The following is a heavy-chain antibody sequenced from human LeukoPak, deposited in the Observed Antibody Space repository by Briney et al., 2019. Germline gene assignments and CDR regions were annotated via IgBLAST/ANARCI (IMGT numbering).Heavy chain of an antibody. CDR1: GYTFTGYY. Sequence: ASVKVSCKASGYTFTGYYMHWVRQAPGQGLEWMGRINPNSGGTNYAQKFQGRVTMTRDTSIGTAYMELSRLRSDDTAVYYCARDLLLWFGELSEDSYWGQGTLVTVSS. CDR3: ARDLLLWFGELSEDSY. D-gene: IGHD3-10*01. J-gene: IGHJ4*02. CDR2: INPNSGGT. V-gene: IGHV1-2*06.